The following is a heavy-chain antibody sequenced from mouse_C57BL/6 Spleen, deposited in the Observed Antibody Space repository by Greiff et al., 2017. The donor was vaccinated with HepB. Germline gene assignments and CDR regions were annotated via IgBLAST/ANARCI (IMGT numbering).Heavy chain of an antibody. CDR1: GYTFTSYW. CDR2: IYPGSGST. CDR3: ARDALYYSNSWFAY. D-gene: IGHD2-5*01. Sequence: VKLQQPGAELVKPGASVKMSCKASGYTFTSYWITWVKQRPGQGLEWIGDIYPGSGSTNYNEKFKSKATLTVDTSSSTAYMQLSSLTSEDSAVYYCARDALYYSNSWFAYWGQGTLVTVSA. V-gene: IGHV1-55*01. J-gene: IGHJ3*01.